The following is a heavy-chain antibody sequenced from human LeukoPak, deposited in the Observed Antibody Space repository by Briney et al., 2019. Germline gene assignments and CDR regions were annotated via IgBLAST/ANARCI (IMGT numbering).Heavy chain of an antibody. CDR1: GYTFTSYG. V-gene: IGHV1-18*04. Sequence: ASVKVSCKASGYTFTSYGISWVRRAPGQGLEWMGWISAYNGNTNYAQKLQGRVTMTTDTSTSTAYMELRSLRSDDTAVYYCARAPITMVRGVILDFDYWGQGTLVTVSS. D-gene: IGHD3-10*01. CDR3: ARAPITMVRGVILDFDY. J-gene: IGHJ4*02. CDR2: ISAYNGNT.